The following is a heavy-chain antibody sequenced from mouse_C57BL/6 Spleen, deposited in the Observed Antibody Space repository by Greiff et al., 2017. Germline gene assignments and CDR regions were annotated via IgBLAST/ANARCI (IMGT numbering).Heavy chain of an antibody. Sequence: QVQLKESGAELARPGASVKLSCKASGYTFTSYGISWVKQRTGQGLEWIGEIYPRSGNTYYNEKFKGKATLTADKSSSTAYMELRSLTSEDSAVYFCARDWGWLLLFADWGQGTLVTVSA. J-gene: IGHJ3*01. CDR2: IYPRSGNT. V-gene: IGHV1-81*01. CDR3: ARDWGWLLLFAD. CDR1: GYTFTSYG. D-gene: IGHD2-3*01.